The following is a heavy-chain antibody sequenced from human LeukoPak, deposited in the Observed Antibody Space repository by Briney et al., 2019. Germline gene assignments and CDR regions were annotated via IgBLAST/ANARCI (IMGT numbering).Heavy chain of an antibody. CDR2: INHSGST. Sequence: SETLSLTSAVYGGSFSGYYWSWIPQPPGKGLEWSGEINHSGSTNYNPSLKSRATISVDTSKNQFSLKLSSVTAADTAVYYCARDLAYDSSGHFDYWGQGTLVTVSS. V-gene: IGHV4-34*01. CDR3: ARDLAYDSSGHFDY. CDR1: GGSFSGYY. J-gene: IGHJ4*02. D-gene: IGHD3-22*01.